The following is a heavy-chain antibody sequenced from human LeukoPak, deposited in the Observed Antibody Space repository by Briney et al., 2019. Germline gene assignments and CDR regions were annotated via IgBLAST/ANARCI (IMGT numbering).Heavy chain of an antibody. CDR3: ASGIYCSNTSCYNGGFDI. CDR2: IFPMFRTP. V-gene: IGHV1-69*05. D-gene: IGHD2-2*01. CDR1: GGTFCSYA. Sequence: SVKVSCKPSGGTFCSYAISGVRQAPRERREWVGGIFPMFRTPKYAQKFQGRVTITTDEFTSTEYMELSSLGTEDTAAYYCASGIYCSNTSCYNGGFDIWGQGTMVTVSS. J-gene: IGHJ3*02.